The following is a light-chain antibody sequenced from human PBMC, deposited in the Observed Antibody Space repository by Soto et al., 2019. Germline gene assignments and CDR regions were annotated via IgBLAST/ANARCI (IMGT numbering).Light chain of an antibody. CDR1: KLGDKF. Sequence: SYELTQPPSVSVSPGQTASINCSGDKLGDKFASWFQQKPGQSPVLVIYQDTKRPSGIPERFSGSNSGNTATLTISGTQAMDEADYYCQAWDSSTGGVFGTGTKVTVL. J-gene: IGLJ1*01. V-gene: IGLV3-1*01. CDR2: QDT. CDR3: QAWDSSTGGV.